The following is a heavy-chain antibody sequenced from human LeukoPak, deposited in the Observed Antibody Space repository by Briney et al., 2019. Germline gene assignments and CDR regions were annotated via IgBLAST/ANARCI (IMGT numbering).Heavy chain of an antibody. J-gene: IGHJ6*03. Sequence: GGSLRLSCAASGFTFSSYGMNWVRQAPGKGLEWVSYISSSSSTIYYADSVKGRFTISRDNAKNSLYLQMNSLRAEDTAVYYCARGDSSSWSLYYYYYMDVWGKGTTVTVSS. D-gene: IGHD6-13*01. CDR1: GFTFSSYG. CDR2: ISSSSSTI. V-gene: IGHV3-48*01. CDR3: ARGDSSSWSLYYYYYMDV.